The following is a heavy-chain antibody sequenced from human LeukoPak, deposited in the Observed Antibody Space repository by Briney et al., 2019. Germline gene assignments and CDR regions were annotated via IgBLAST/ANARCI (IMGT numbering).Heavy chain of an antibody. CDR1: GGSISSGGYS. CDR3: AISSGYSYGYGIGY. J-gene: IGHJ4*02. D-gene: IGHD5-18*01. V-gene: IGHV4-30-2*01. Sequence: PSETLSLTCAVSGGSISSGGYSWSWIRQPPGKGLEWIGYIYHSGSTNYNPSLKSRVTISVDTSKNQFSLKLSSVTAADTAVYYCAISSGYSYGYGIGYWGQGTLVTVSS. CDR2: IYHSGST.